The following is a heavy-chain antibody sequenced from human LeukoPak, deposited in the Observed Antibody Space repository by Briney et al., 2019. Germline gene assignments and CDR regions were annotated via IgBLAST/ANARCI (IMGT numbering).Heavy chain of an antibody. CDR2: IYSGGST. CDR3: ARDRVNWNDVGGLFDY. CDR1: GFTVSSNY. D-gene: IGHD1-1*01. V-gene: IGHV3-53*01. Sequence: GGSLTLSCAASGFTVSSNYMSWVRQAPGKGLEWFSLIYSGGSTTYADSVKGRFTFSRDNSKNTLYLQMNSLRAEDTAVYYCARDRVNWNDVGGLFDYWGQGTLVTVSS. J-gene: IGHJ4*02.